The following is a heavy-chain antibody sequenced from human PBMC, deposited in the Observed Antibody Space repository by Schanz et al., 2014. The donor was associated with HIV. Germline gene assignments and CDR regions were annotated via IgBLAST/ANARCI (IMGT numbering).Heavy chain of an antibody. D-gene: IGHD3-9*01. J-gene: IGHJ6*02. Sequence: EVQLVESGGGLVQPGGSLRLSCAASGFTFSSYSMNWVRQAPGKGLEWISYISGRSHSIYYRDSLKGRFTISRDNAKNSMYLVMNSLRDEDTAVYYCARDNEERDIWTGNYYYYGMDVWGQGTTVTVAS. CDR3: ARDNEERDIWTGNYYYYGMDV. CDR2: ISGRSHSI. CDR1: GFTFSSYS. V-gene: IGHV3-48*02.